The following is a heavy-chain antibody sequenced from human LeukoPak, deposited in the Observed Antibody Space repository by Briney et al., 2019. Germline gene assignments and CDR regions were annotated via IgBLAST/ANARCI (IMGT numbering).Heavy chain of an antibody. Sequence: GGSLRLSCAASGFNFSSYSMNWVRQAPGKGLEWVSSISSSSSYIYYADSVKGRFTISRDNAKNSLYLQMNSLRAEDTAVYYCASIPQWYDSSGYYPGYWGQGTLVTVSS. CDR2: ISSSSSYI. V-gene: IGHV3-21*01. J-gene: IGHJ4*02. CDR3: ASIPQWYDSSGYYPGY. D-gene: IGHD3-22*01. CDR1: GFNFSSYS.